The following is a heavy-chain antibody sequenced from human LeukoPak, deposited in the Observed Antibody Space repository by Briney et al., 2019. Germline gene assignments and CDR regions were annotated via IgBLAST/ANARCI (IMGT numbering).Heavy chain of an antibody. Sequence: GASVKVSCKASGYTFTGYYMHWVRQAPGQGLEWMGWINPNSGGTNYAQKFQGRVTMTRDTSISTAYMELSRLRSDDTAVYYCAKDREPDSGWNFDYWGQGTLVSVYS. CDR2: INPNSGGT. J-gene: IGHJ4*02. CDR3: AKDREPDSGWNFDY. D-gene: IGHD6-19*01. V-gene: IGHV1-2*02. CDR1: GYTFTGYY.